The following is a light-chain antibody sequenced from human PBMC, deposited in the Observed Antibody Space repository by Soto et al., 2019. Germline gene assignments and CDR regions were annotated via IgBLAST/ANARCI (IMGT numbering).Light chain of an antibody. J-gene: IGLJ1*01. CDR2: DVS. CDR3: SSYTSSGTLV. V-gene: IGLV2-14*01. Sequence: QSVLTQPASVSGSPGQSITISCTGSSSVVGDYNYVSWYQQHPGKAPKLMIYDVSNRPPGVSNRFSGSKSGSTASLTISGLQAEDEADYYCSSYTSSGTLVFGTGTKVTVL. CDR1: SSVVGDYNY.